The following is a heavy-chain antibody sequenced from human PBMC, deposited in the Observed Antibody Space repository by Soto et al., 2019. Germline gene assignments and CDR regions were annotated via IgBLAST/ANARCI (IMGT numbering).Heavy chain of an antibody. CDR1: GGSFSGYY. CDR3: ARGQSLRRYINYGMDV. V-gene: IGHV4-34*01. Sequence: SETLSLTCAVYGGSFSGYYWSWSRQPPGKGLEWIGEINHSGSTNYNPSLKSRVTISVDTSKNQFSLKLSSVTTADTAVYYCARGQSLRRYINYGMDVWGQGTTVTVSS. CDR2: INHSGST. J-gene: IGHJ6*02. D-gene: IGHD4-17*01.